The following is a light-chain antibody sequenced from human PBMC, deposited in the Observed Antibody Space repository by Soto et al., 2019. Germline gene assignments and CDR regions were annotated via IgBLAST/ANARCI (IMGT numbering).Light chain of an antibody. Sequence: QSVLTQPPSMSAAPGQRVTISCSGTSSNIGDNYVSWYRQFPGTAPELLIYDNYKRPSGIPDRFSGSKSGTSATLGITGLQTGDEADYYCGTWDTSLSNWVFGGGTQLNVL. V-gene: IGLV1-51*01. CDR2: DNY. CDR1: SSNIGDNY. J-gene: IGLJ3*02. CDR3: GTWDTSLSNWV.